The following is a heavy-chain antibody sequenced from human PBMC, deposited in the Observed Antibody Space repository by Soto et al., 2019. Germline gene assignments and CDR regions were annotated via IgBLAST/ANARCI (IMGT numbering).Heavy chain of an antibody. CDR2: INSDGSST. D-gene: IGHD3-3*01. CDR1: GFTFSSYW. J-gene: IGHJ6*02. V-gene: IGHV3-74*01. Sequence: GGSLRLSCAASGFTFSSYWMHWVRQAPGKGLVWVSRINSDGSSTSYPDSVKGRFTISRDNAKNTLYLQMNSLRAEDTAVYYCARDHTRFLEWPHQACGMDVWGQGTMDTVSS. CDR3: ARDHTRFLEWPHQACGMDV.